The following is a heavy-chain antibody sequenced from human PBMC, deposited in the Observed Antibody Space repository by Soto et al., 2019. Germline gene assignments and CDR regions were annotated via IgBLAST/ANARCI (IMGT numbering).Heavy chain of an antibody. CDR3: ARVSPKQHQDWFDP. CDR2: IYSGGST. D-gene: IGHD6-13*01. J-gene: IGHJ5*02. V-gene: IGHV3-53*01. CDR1: GFTVSSNY. Sequence: GGSLRLSCAASGFTVSSNYMSWVRQAPGKGLEWVSVIYSGGSTYYADSVKGRFTISRDNSKNTLYLQMNSLRAEDTAVYYCARVSPKQHQDWFDPWGQGTLVTVSS.